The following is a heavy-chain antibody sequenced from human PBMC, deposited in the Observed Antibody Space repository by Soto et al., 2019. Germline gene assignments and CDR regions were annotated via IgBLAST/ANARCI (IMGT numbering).Heavy chain of an antibody. CDR3: ARVSSPGSSWYQIYFDY. CDR1: GFTFSSYA. CDR2: IPYDGSNK. D-gene: IGHD6-13*01. V-gene: IGHV3-30-3*01. Sequence: PGGSLRLSCAASGFTFSSYAMHWVRQAPGKGLEWVAVIPYDGSNKYYADSVKGRFTISRDNSKNTLYLQMNSLRAEDTAVYYCARVSSPGSSWYQIYFDYWGQGTLVTVSS. J-gene: IGHJ4*02.